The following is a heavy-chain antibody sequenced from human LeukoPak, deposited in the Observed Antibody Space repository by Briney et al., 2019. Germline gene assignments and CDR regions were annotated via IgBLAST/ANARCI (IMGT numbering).Heavy chain of an antibody. D-gene: IGHD2-2*02. Sequence: GGSLRLSCAASGFAFSSYSMNWVRQAPGKGLEWVSSISSGSSTMYYADSVKGRFTISRDNAKNSLYLQMNSLRAEDTAVYYCASLGCSSTSCYNYWGQGTLVTVSS. V-gene: IGHV3-48*01. CDR2: ISSGSSTM. J-gene: IGHJ4*02. CDR1: GFAFSSYS. CDR3: ASLGCSSTSCYNY.